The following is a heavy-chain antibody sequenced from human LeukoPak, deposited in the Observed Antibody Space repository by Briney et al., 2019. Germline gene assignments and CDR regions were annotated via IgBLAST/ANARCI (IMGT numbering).Heavy chain of an antibody. J-gene: IGHJ4*02. CDR1: GFTFDDYA. CDR3: AKDGKMATISWTSFDY. V-gene: IGHV3-43D*04. CDR2: ISRDGGGT. D-gene: IGHD5-24*01. Sequence: GGFLRLSCAASGFTFDDYAMHWVRQAPGKGLEWVSLISRDGGGTYYADSVKGRFTISRDNSKNSLYLQMNSLRTEDTALYYCAKDGKMATISWTSFDYWGQGTLVTVSS.